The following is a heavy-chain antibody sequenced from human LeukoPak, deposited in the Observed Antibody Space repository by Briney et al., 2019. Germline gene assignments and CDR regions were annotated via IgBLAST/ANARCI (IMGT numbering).Heavy chain of an antibody. V-gene: IGHV4-34*01. CDR3: ARGAAYYDFWSGYYYWFDP. D-gene: IGHD3-3*01. Sequence: SETLSLTCAVYGGSFSGYYWSWLRQPPGKGLEWIGEINHSGSTNYNPSLKSRVTISVDTSKNQFSLKLSSVTAADTAVYYCARGAAYYDFWSGYYYWFDPWGQGTLVTVSS. J-gene: IGHJ5*02. CDR2: INHSGST. CDR1: GGSFSGYY.